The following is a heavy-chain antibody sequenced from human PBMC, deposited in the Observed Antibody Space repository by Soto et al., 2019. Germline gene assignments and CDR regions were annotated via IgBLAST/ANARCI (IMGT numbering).Heavy chain of an antibody. D-gene: IGHD1-26*01. CDR1: GFTFSSYD. J-gene: IGHJ6*02. Sequence: XGSRRRSCAASGFTFSSYDSSWVRQAPGKGLEWVSAISGSGGSTYYADSVKGRFTISRDNSKNTLYLQMNSLRAEDTAVYYCAKIVIVGALPYYGMDVWGQGYTATVSS. CDR3: AKIVIVGALPYYGMDV. CDR2: ISGSGGST. V-gene: IGHV3-23*01.